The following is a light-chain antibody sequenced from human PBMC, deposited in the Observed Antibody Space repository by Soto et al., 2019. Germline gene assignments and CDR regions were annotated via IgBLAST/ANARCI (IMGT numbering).Light chain of an antibody. Sequence: ELVMTQSPATLYVSPGERATLSCRASQSVRSNLAWYQQKPGQSPRLLIYGASTRATGIPARFSGSGSGTQFTLTISSLQSEDFAVYYCQQYNNWPPAWTFGQGTKVDI. J-gene: IGKJ1*01. V-gene: IGKV3-15*01. CDR1: QSVRSN. CDR3: QQYNNWPPAWT. CDR2: GAS.